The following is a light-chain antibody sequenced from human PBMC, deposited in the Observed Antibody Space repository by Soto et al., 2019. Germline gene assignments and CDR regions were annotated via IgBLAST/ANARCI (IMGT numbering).Light chain of an antibody. CDR3: SSYTISTSFV. CDR2: EVS. Sequence: QSALTQPASVSGSPGQSITISCTGTSSDVGAYNSVSWYQQHPGKAPKLMIYEVSNRPSGVSNRFSGSKSGNTASLTISGLQAEDGADYYCSSYTISTSFVFGTGTKVTVL. J-gene: IGLJ1*01. CDR1: SSDVGAYNS. V-gene: IGLV2-14*01.